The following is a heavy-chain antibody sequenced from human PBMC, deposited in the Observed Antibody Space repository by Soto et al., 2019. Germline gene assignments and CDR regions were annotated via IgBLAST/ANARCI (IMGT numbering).Heavy chain of an antibody. CDR2: MNPNSGNT. D-gene: IGHD2-8*02. CDR1: GYTFTSYD. J-gene: IGHJ6*02. V-gene: IGHV1-8*01. CDR3: ARDRPGRGNWWARRDYNVDV. Sequence: ASVKVSCKASGYTFTSYDINWVRQATGQGLEWMGWMNPNSGNTGYAQKFQGRVTMTRNTSISTAYMELSSLTAADTAVYYCARDRPGRGNWWARRDYNVDVWGQGTKVTVSS.